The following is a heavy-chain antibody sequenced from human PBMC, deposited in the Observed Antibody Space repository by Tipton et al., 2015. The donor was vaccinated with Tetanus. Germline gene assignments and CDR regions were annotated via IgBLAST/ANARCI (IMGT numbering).Heavy chain of an antibody. V-gene: IGHV1-2*02. CDR1: GHTASVSY. CDR3: ATNRVTTHDWFDP. CDR2: INPKSGAT. J-gene: IGHJ5*02. Sequence: QLVQSGPEVKKPGSSVKVSCKASGHTASVSYVHWVRQAPGQGLEWLGWINPKSGATKYSWKIQDRVTMTRDTSIGATYMELRGLKSDDTATYYCATNRVTTHDWFDPWGPGTLVTVSS. D-gene: IGHD4-11*01.